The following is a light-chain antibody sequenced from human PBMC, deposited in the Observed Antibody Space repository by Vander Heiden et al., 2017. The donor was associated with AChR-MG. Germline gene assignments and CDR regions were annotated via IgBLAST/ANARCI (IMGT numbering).Light chain of an antibody. Sequence: HSALTQPASVSGSPGPSIATPCTLTHSDIGRYNYVSWYQQHPGKIPKLMIYDVSNRPSGISNRFAGSKSGNTASLTISGLQAEDEATYYCSSFTTISTYVFGTGTEVTVL. CDR3: SSFTTISTYV. J-gene: IGLJ1*01. V-gene: IGLV2-14*03. CDR2: DVS. CDR1: HSDIGRYNY.